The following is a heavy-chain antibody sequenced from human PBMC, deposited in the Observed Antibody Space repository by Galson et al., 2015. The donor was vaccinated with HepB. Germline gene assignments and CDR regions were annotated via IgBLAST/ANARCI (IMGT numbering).Heavy chain of an antibody. CDR1: GFTFSSYG. CDR2: ISYDGSNK. D-gene: IGHD2-8*01. J-gene: IGHJ6*03. Sequence: SLRLSCAASGFTFSSYGMHWVRQAPGKGLEWVAVISYDGSNKYYADSVKGRFTISRDNSKNTLYLQMNSLRAEDTAVYYCAKVGQIVLMVYVNDYYYMDVWGKGTTVTVSS. V-gene: IGHV3-30*18. CDR3: AKVGQIVLMVYVNDYYYMDV.